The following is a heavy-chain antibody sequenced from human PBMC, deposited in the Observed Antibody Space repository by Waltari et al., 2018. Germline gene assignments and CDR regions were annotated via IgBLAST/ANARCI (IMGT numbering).Heavy chain of an antibody. CDR1: GYTFTDYA. J-gene: IGHJ3*01. V-gene: IGHV1-3*01. D-gene: IGHD6-19*01. CDR3: ATALGDSSSASRPFDF. Sequence: QVQLVQSGAEVKKPGASVKVACKASGYTFTDYAVHWRRQAPGQGLEWVGWINGVNGNRKYSPKFEGRVTRSADTSTDTACMELSSLRSEDTAVFYCATALGDSSSASRPFDFWGQGTMITVSS. CDR2: INGVNGNR.